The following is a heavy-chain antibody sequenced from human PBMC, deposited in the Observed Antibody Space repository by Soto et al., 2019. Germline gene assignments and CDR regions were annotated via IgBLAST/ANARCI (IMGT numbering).Heavy chain of an antibody. CDR3: AKDRYGDYGGIDY. CDR1: GFTFSTYA. D-gene: IGHD4-17*01. CDR2: ITGSGGST. Sequence: EVQLLESGGGLVQPGGSLRLSCAASGFTFSTYAMIWVRQAPGKGLEWVSVITGSGGSTYYADSVKDRFTIPRATSKNTLVLKMNRLRAEDTAVYYCAKDRYGDYGGIDYWGQGTMVTVSS. V-gene: IGHV3-23*01. J-gene: IGHJ4*02.